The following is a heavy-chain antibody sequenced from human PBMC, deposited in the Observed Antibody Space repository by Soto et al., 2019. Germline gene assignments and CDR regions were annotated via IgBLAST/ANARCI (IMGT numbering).Heavy chain of an antibody. CDR3: AREGFYYDSSGYYAFDI. V-gene: IGHV3-33*01. J-gene: IGHJ3*02. D-gene: IGHD3-22*01. CDR1: GFTFSSYG. Sequence: GGSLRLSCAASGFTFSSYGMHWVRQAPGKGLEWVAVIWYDGSNKYYADSVKGRFTISRDNSKNTLYLQMNSLRAEDTAVYYCAREGFYYDSSGYYAFDIWGQGTMVTVSS. CDR2: IWYDGSNK.